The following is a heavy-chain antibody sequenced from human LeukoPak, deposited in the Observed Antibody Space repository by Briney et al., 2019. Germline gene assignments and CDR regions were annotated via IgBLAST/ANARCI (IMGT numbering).Heavy chain of an antibody. CDR1: GASFSGYH. D-gene: IGHD4-23*01. CDR3: AWSYGGNAVGPFDI. V-gene: IGHV4-34*01. J-gene: IGHJ3*02. Sequence: SETLSLTCAVSGASFSGYHCSWIRQTPGKGLEWIGEVSQSGGASYNPSLKSRVTISVETSKNHVSLKLSSVTAADTAMYYCAWSYGGNAVGPFDIWGQGTMVTVSS. CDR2: VSQSGGA.